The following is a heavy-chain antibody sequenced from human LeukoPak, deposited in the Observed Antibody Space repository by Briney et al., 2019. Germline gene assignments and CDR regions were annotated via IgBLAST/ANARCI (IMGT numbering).Heavy chain of an antibody. V-gene: IGHV3-21*01. CDR1: GFTFSSYS. D-gene: IGHD1-26*01. CDR3: ARDRGGRYPYYFDY. Sequence: GGSLRLSCAASGFTFSSYSISWVRQAPGKGLEWVSSISTGSSYIYYADSVKGRFTISRDNAKNSLYLQMNSLRAEDTAVYYCARDRGGRYPYYFDYWGQGTLVTVTS. J-gene: IGHJ4*02. CDR2: ISTGSSYI.